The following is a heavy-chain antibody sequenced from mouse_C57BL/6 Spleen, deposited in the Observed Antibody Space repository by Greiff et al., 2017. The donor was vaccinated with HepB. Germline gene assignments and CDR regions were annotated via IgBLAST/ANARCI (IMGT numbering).Heavy chain of an antibody. D-gene: IGHD2-5*01. J-gene: IGHJ2*01. CDR3: ARNLAYYSNYGGYFDY. CDR1: GFSLTSYA. CDR2: IWTGGGT. Sequence: VMLVESGPGLVAPSQSLSITCTVSGFSLTSYAISWVRQPPGKGLEWLGVIWTGGGTNYNSALKSRLSISKDNSKSQVFLKMNSLQTDDTARYYCARNLAYYSNYGGYFDYWGQGTTLTVSS. V-gene: IGHV2-9-1*01.